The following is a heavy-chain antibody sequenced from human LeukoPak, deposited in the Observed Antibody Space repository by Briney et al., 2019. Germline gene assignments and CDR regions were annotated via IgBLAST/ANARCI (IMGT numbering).Heavy chain of an antibody. V-gene: IGHV1-3*01. D-gene: IGHD3-22*01. CDR2: INAGNGNT. CDR1: GYTFTSYA. CDR3: ARGPYYYDSSGYYYGIDY. Sequence: ASVKVSCKASGYTFTSYAMHWVRQASGQRLEWMGWINAGNGNTKYSQKFQGRVTITRDTSASTAYMELSSLRSEDTAVYYCARGPYYYDSSGYYYGIDYWGQGTLVTVSS. J-gene: IGHJ4*02.